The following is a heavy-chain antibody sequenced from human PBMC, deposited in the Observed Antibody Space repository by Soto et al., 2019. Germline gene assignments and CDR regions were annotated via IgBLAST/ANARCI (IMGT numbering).Heavy chain of an antibody. CDR1: GGSITSSSYY. V-gene: IGHV4-39*01. CDR3: ATQEVGGSYVYTFDP. D-gene: IGHD1-26*01. CDR2: IYYSGST. J-gene: IGHJ5*02. Sequence: QLHLRESGPGLVKPSETLSLTCTVSGGSITSSSYYWGWIRQPPGKGLEWIGGIYYSGSTYYNPSLNSRVTISVDTSKNQFSLKLSSVTAADTAVYYCATQEVGGSYVYTFDPWGQGTLVTVSS.